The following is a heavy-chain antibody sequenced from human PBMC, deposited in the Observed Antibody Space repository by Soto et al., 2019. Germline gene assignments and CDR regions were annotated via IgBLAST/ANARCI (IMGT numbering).Heavy chain of an antibody. V-gene: IGHV4-34*01. Sequence: SETLSLTCAVYGGSFSDFYWRWIRQSPGKGLECIGEINHRGSINYNPSLERRVTMSVDTSKKQFSLKLSSVTAADTAVYYCAAASPYDSRGLDEHWGQGTLVPV. CDR1: GGSFSDFY. D-gene: IGHD3-22*01. CDR3: AAASPYDSRGLDEH. J-gene: IGHJ4*02. CDR2: INHRGSI.